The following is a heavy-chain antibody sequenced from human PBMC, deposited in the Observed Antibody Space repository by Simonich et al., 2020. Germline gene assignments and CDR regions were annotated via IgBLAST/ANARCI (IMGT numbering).Heavy chain of an antibody. CDR3: ARDHLDSGSYYFDY. CDR2: ISYDGSKK. J-gene: IGHJ4*02. Sequence: QVQLVESGGGVVQPGRSLRLSCAASGFTFSSYAVHWVRQGQGKWLGWVAVISYDGSKKYYADSVKGRFTISRDNSKNTLYLQMNSLRAEDTAVYYCARDHLDSGSYYFDYWGQGTLVTVSS. D-gene: IGHD1-26*01. V-gene: IGHV3-30*07. CDR1: GFTFSSYA.